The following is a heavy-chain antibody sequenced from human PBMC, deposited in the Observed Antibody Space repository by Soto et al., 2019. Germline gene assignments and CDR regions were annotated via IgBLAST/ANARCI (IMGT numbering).Heavy chain of an antibody. D-gene: IGHD2-15*01. J-gene: IGHJ4*02. V-gene: IGHV3-30*18. CDR3: AKASGGVIFYACYFVY. CDR2: ISYGGSNK. Sequence: QVQLVESGGGVVQPGRSLRLSCAGSGFTFSTYGMHWVRQAPGKGLEWVAVISYGGSNKYYADSVKGRFTISRDNSKNTQSLQLNRLRAEDTDVYYCAKASGGVIFYACYFVYWGQGTLVTVSS. CDR1: GFTFSTYG.